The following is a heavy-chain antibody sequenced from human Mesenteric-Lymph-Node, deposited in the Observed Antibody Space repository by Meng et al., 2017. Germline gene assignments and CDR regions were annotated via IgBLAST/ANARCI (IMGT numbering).Heavy chain of an antibody. J-gene: IGHJ4*02. CDR1: GYTFTSYG. CDR2: ISAYNGNT. Sequence: QVMVVQSGGEVKKIGASVKVSCKASGYTFTSYGISWVRQAPGQGLEWMGWISAYNGNTNYAQKLQGRVTMTTDTSTSTAYMELRSLRSDDTAVYYCARDRIAGAPHNVCFDYWGQGTLVTVSS. V-gene: IGHV1-18*01. D-gene: IGHD1-26*01. CDR3: ARDRIAGAPHNVCFDY.